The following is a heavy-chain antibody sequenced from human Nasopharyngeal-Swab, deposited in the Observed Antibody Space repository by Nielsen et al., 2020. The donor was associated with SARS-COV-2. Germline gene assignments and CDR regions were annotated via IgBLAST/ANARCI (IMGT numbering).Heavy chain of an antibody. J-gene: IGHJ6*02. D-gene: IGHD3-22*01. V-gene: IGHV1-69*13. CDR2: IIPIFGTA. CDR1: GGTFSSYA. Sequence: SVKVSCKASGGTFSSYAISWVRQAPGQGLEWMGGIIPIFGTANYAQKFQGRVTITADESTSTAYMELSSLRSEDTAVYYCARGDFPMINYYDSRWPPYSTLYYNGLDGWGHGTTVTVSS. CDR3: ARGDFPMINYYDSRWPPYSTLYYNGLDG.